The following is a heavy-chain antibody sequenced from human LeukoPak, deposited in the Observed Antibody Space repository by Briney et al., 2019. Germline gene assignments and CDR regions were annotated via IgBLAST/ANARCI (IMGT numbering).Heavy chain of an antibody. CDR2: INPSGGST. CDR1: GYTFTSYY. CDR3: ARAGVVMGFDY. Sequence: ASVKVSCKASGYTFTSYYMHWVRQAPGQGLEWMGIINPSGGSTSYAQKFQGRVTITRDTSTSTVYMELSSLRSEDTAVYYCARAGVVMGFDYWGQGTLVTVST. D-gene: IGHD3-3*01. V-gene: IGHV1-46*01. J-gene: IGHJ4*02.